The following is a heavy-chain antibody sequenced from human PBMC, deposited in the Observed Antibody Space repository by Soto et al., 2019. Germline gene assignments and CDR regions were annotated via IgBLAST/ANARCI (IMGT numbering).Heavy chain of an antibody. J-gene: IGHJ6*02. CDR3: AKDSFRYQHGPSYYYYGMDV. CDR2: ISSTGSYT. CDR1: GFIFSDHY. D-gene: IGHD2-2*01. Sequence: GGSLRLSCAASGFIFSDHYMTWIRQAPGKGLKWVSYISSTGSYTNYADSVKGRFTISRDNAKNSLYLEMNSLRAEDTAVYYCAKDSFRYQHGPSYYYYGMDVWGQGTTVTVSS. V-gene: IGHV3-11*06.